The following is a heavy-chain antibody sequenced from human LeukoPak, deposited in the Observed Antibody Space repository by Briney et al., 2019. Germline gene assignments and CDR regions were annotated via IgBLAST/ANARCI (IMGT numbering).Heavy chain of an antibody. CDR3: ARGGYYYDTRGYYPTLDH. CDR2: IYYNGSA. CDR1: GGSISSGGYS. J-gene: IGHJ4*02. V-gene: IGHV4-30-4*07. D-gene: IGHD3-22*01. Sequence: SETLSLTCTVSGGSISSGGYSWTWIRQPPGKGLEWIGHIYYNGSAYYNPSLKSRVAISRDTSKNQFSLMLTSVTAADTAVYYCARGGYYYDTRGYYPTLDHWGQGTLVPVSS.